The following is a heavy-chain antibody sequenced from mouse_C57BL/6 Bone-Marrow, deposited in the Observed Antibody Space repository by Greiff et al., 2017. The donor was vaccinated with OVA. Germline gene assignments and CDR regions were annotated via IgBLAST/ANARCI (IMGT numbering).Heavy chain of an antibody. CDR3: ALITTVVARGAY. V-gene: IGHV1-85*01. D-gene: IGHD1-1*01. CDR2: IYPRDGSP. J-gene: IGHJ3*01. CDR1: GYTFTSYD. Sequence: QVQLQQSGPELVKPGASVKLSCKASGYTFTSYDINWVKQRPGQGLEWIGWIYPRDGSPQYNEKFKGKATLTVDTSSSTAYMELHSLTSEDSAVYFCALITTVVARGAYWGQGTLVTVSA.